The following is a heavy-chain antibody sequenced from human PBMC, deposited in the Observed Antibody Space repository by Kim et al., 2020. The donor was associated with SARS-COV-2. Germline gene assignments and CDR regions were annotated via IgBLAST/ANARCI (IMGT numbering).Heavy chain of an antibody. CDR3: ASLSTGYVWDKFDY. V-gene: IGHV3-74*01. CDR2: VNSYGHST. D-gene: IGHD3-16*01. J-gene: IGHJ4*02. Sequence: GGSLRLSCVASGFTFSSYWMHWVRQAPGKGLVWVSRVNSYGHSTSYADSVKGRSTISRDNARNTLYLQMNSLRAGDTAVYYCASLSTGYVWDKFDYWGQGTPVTVSS. CDR1: GFTFSSYW.